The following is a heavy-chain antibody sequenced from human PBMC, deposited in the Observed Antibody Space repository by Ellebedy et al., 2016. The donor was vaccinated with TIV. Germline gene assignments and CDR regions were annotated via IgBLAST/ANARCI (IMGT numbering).Heavy chain of an antibody. J-gene: IGHJ6*02. Sequence: SETLSLTCTVSGDSISSGDYHWSWIRQSPGKGLEWIGYIYHSGSIDYNPSLKSRVTISADTSKNQFSLRLRSVTATDSGVYYCVRGCSVSCYYYWALDVWGQGTTVTVSS. CDR2: IYHSGSI. CDR1: GDSISSGDYH. V-gene: IGHV4-30-4*01. CDR3: VRGCSVSCYYYWALDV. D-gene: IGHD2-15*01.